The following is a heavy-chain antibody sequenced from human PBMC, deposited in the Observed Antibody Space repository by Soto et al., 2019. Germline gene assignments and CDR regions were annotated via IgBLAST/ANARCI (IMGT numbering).Heavy chain of an antibody. V-gene: IGHV4-59*01. Sequence: SETLSLTCTVSGGSISSYYWSWIRQPPGKGLEWIGHIYYSGSTNYNPSLKSRVTISVDTSKNQFSLKLSSVTAADTAVYYCARDSAGTIDYWGQGTLVTVSS. J-gene: IGHJ4*02. CDR2: IYYSGST. CDR3: ARDSAGTIDY. CDR1: GGSISSYY. D-gene: IGHD6-19*01.